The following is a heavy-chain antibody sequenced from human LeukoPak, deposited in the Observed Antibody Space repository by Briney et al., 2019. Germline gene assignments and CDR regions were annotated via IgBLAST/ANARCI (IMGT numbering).Heavy chain of an antibody. CDR2: INPNSGGT. J-gene: IGHJ4*02. Sequence: WASVKVSCKASGYTFTGYYMHWVRQAPGQGLEWMGWINPNSGGTNYAQKFQGRVTMTRDTSISTAYMELSRLRSDDTAVYYCARVQFGYSSGLGLSYWGQGTLVTVSS. D-gene: IGHD6-19*01. V-gene: IGHV1-2*02. CDR1: GYTFTGYY. CDR3: ARVQFGYSSGLGLSY.